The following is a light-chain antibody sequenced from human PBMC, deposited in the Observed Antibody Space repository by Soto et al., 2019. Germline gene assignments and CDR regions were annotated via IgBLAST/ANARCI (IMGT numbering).Light chain of an antibody. CDR1: QGIRGD. J-gene: IGKJ1*01. Sequence: AIQLTQSPSSRSASVGERVTITCRASQGIRGDLGWYQQKPGKAPKLLISATSTLQSGVPSRFSGRGSGTNFTLTISSLQSEDSATYYCIQDFISPLTVGQGTKVDIK. V-gene: IGKV1-6*01. CDR3: IQDFISPLT. CDR2: ATS.